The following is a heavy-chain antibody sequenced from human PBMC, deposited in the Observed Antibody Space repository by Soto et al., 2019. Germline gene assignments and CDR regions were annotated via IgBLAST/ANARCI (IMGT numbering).Heavy chain of an antibody. CDR2: IIPIFGTA. J-gene: IGHJ4*02. CDR1: GVTFSSYA. CDR3: ARGPYCSSTSCYTRLLAPFDY. Sequence: GASVKVSCKASGVTFSSYAISWVRQAPGQGLEWMGGIIPIFGTANYAQKFQGRVTITADKSTSTAYMELSSLRSEDTAVYYCARGPYCSSTSCYTRLLAPFDYWGQGTLVTVSS. V-gene: IGHV1-69*06. D-gene: IGHD2-2*02.